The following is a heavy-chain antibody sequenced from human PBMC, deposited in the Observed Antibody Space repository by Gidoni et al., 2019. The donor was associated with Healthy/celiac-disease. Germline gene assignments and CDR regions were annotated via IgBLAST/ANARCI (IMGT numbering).Heavy chain of an antibody. Sequence: QVILRESGPALLKPTHTLTPTCTFSGCSRSTSGMCVSWIRQPPGKALEWLARIDWDDDKYYSTSLKTRLTISKDTSKNQVVLTMTNMDPVDTATYYCARILRYCSGGSCYQAIDYWGQGTLVTVSS. V-gene: IGHV2-70*15. CDR2: IDWDDDK. J-gene: IGHJ4*02. CDR3: ARILRYCSGGSCYQAIDY. D-gene: IGHD2-15*01. CDR1: GCSRSTSGMC.